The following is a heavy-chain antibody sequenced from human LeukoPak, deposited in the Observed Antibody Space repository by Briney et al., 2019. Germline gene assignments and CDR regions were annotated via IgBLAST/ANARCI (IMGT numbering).Heavy chain of an antibody. CDR3: ARDPSSGWYLKGWFDP. CDR2: IRYDGNNK. CDR1: GFTFSNYG. Sequence: GGSLRLSCAASGFTFSNYGMYCVRQAPGKGLEWVAFIRYDGNNKYYADSAKGGFTISRDTSQNTLYIHMRTARDEDTEVYYCARDPSSGWYLKGWFDPWGQGTLVTVSS. D-gene: IGHD6-19*01. J-gene: IGHJ5*02. V-gene: IGHV3-30*02.